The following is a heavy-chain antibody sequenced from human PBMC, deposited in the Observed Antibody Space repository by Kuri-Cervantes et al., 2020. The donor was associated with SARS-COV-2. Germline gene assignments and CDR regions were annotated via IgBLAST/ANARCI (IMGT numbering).Heavy chain of an antibody. J-gene: IGHJ3*02. CDR2: IYTSGST. Sequence: GSLRLSCTVSGGSISSYYWSWIRQPAGKGLEWIGRIYTSGSTNYNPSLKSRVTMSVDTSKNQFSLKLSSVTAADTAVYYCARDQASSSSEIPAFDIWGQGTMVTVSS. V-gene: IGHV4-4*07. CDR3: ARDQASSSSEIPAFDI. D-gene: IGHD6-6*01. CDR1: GGSISSYY.